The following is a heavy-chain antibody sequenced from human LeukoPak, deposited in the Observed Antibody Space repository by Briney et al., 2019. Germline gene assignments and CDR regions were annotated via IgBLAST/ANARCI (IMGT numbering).Heavy chain of an antibody. J-gene: IGHJ4*02. Sequence: PSETLSLTCTVSGGSISNYYWSWIRQPPGKGLEWIGYMYYRGSTNYNPSLKSRVTISIDTSKNQFSLRLTSVTAADTAVYYCAGCGGDCYNYFDYWGQGTLVTVSS. V-gene: IGHV4-59*08. CDR1: GGSISNYY. D-gene: IGHD2-21*02. CDR3: AGCGGDCYNYFDY. CDR2: MYYRGST.